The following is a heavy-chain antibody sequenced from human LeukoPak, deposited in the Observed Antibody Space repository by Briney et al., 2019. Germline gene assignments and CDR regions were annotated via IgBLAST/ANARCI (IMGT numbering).Heavy chain of an antibody. Sequence: PGGSLRLSCAACGFTFSNYWMHWVRQAAGKGLVWVSRINCDGSRTGYADSVQGRFTISRDNHKNTVNLQMNSLRAEDTAVYYRARAPVRYSGYDPNPKFAYWGQGTLVTVSS. J-gene: IGHJ4*02. CDR1: GFTFSNYW. V-gene: IGHV3-74*01. CDR3: ARAPVRYSGYDPNPKFAY. CDR2: INCDGSRT. D-gene: IGHD5-12*01.